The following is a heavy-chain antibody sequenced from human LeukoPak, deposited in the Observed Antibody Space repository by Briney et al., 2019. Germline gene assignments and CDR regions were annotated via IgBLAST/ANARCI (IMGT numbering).Heavy chain of an antibody. CDR2: IYYTGST. V-gene: IGHV4-59*08. CDR3: ARHRAYSSSSPFDY. CDR1: GGSISSLC. J-gene: IGHJ4*02. Sequence: SEALSLTCSVSGGSISSLCWSWIRQPPGKGLEWIGYIYYTGSTNYNPSLKSRVTMFVDMSKNQFSLRLSSVTAADTAVYYCARHRAYSSSSPFDYWGQGTLVTVSS. D-gene: IGHD6-6*01.